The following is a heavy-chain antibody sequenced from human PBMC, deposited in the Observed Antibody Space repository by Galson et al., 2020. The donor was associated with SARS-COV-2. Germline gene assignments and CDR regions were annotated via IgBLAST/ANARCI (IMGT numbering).Heavy chain of an antibody. CDR3: ARAPALYGEFDY. CDR2: ISYDGSNK. D-gene: IGHD4-17*01. V-gene: IGHV3-30-3*01. J-gene: IGHJ4*02. CDR1: GFTFRSYA. Sequence: GQSLKISCAASGFTFRSYAMHWVRQAPGKGLEWVAVISYDGSNKYYADSVKGRFTISRDNSKNTLYLQMNSLRAEDTAVYYCARAPALYGEFDYWGQGTLVTVSS.